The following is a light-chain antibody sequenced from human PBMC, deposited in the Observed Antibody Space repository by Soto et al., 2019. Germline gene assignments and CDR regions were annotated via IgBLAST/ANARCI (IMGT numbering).Light chain of an antibody. Sequence: QSVLTQPASVSGSPGQSITFSCTGTSSDIGAYNFVSWYQQRPGKAPKLMIFDVSVRPSGVSNRFSGSKSGNTASLTISGLQTEDEADYYCSSYARRNTPCVVFGGGTKLTVL. CDR2: DVS. J-gene: IGLJ2*01. CDR3: SSYARRNTPCVV. CDR1: SSDIGAYNF. V-gene: IGLV2-14*03.